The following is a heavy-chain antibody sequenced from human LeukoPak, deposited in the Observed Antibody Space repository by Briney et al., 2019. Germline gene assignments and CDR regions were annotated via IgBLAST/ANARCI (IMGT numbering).Heavy chain of an antibody. CDR1: GYSISSGYY. V-gene: IGHV4-38-2*02. D-gene: IGHD6-13*01. J-gene: IGHJ4*02. Sequence: SETLSLTCTVSGYSISSGYYWGWIRQPPGKGLEWIGRIYHSGSTYYNPSLKSRVTISVDTSKDQFSLRLRSVTAADTAVYYCARDRRGTAFSLQKQYFDYWGQGTLVTVSS. CDR2: IYHSGST. CDR3: ARDRRGTAFSLQKQYFDY.